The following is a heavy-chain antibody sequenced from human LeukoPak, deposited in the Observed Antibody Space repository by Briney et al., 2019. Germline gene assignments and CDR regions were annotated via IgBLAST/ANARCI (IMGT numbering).Heavy chain of an antibody. V-gene: IGHV4-59*12. CDR3: ASRNYYDSSGYGFDY. CDR2: IYYSGTT. CDR1: GGSISSYY. J-gene: IGHJ4*02. Sequence: SETLSLTCTVSGGSISSYYWSWIRQPPGKGLEWIGYIYYSGTTSYNPSLKSRVTISVDTSKNQFSLKLSSVTAADTAVYYCASRNYYDSSGYGFDYWGQGTLVTVSS. D-gene: IGHD3-22*01.